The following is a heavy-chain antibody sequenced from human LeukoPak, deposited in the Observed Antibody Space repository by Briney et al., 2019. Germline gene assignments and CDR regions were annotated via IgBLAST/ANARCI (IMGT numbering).Heavy chain of an antibody. CDR3: ARCLAVGLERQWLVRGFYYYYYYMDV. CDR2: IIPIFGTA. CDR1: GGTFSSYA. Sequence: GASVKVSCKASGGTFSSYAISWVRQAPGQGLEWMGGIIPIFGTANYAQKFQGRVTITADESTSTAYMELSSLRPEDTAVYYCARCLAVGLERQWLVRGFYYYYYYMDVWGKGTTVTISS. V-gene: IGHV1-69*13. D-gene: IGHD6-19*01. J-gene: IGHJ6*03.